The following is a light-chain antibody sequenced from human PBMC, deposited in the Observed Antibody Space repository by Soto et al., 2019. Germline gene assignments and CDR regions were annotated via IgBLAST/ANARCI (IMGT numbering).Light chain of an antibody. CDR2: DAS. CDR1: QSVSSSY. V-gene: IGKV3-11*01. CDR3: QQRDNWPYT. J-gene: IGKJ2*01. Sequence: DIVLTQSPGTLSLSPGERAALSCRASQSVSSSYLAWYQHKPGQAPRLLIYDASKRATGIPARFSGSGSGTDFTLTISSLEPEDFAVYSCQQRDNWPYTFGQGTKVDIK.